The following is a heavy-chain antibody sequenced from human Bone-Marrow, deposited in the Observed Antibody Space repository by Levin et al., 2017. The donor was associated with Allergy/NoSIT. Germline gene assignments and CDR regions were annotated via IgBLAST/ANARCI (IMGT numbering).Heavy chain of an antibody. CDR2: IIPIFTTP. J-gene: IGHJ4*02. CDR3: ARSYCGGDCFSPFDY. V-gene: IGHV1-69*13. Sequence: RASVKVSCKSYGDTFISDAISWVRQAPGQGPEWMGGIIPIFTTPTYAPSFQHRLTITADEPTKTVFMELSRLKDDDSAVYFCARSYCGGDCFSPFDYWGQGTLVTVSS. CDR1: GDTFISDA. D-gene: IGHD2-21*02.